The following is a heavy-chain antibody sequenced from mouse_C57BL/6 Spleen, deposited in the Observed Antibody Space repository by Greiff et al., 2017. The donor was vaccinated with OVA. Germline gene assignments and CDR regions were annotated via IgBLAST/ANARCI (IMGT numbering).Heavy chain of an antibody. CDR2: IDPSDSYT. CDR1: GYTFTSYW. D-gene: IGHD1-1*01. CDR3: ARGDTTIAMDY. J-gene: IGHJ4*01. V-gene: IGHV1-50*01. Sequence: QVQLKQPGAELVKPGASVKLSCKASGYTFTSYWMQWVKQRPGQGLEWIGEIDPSDSYTNYNQKFKGKATLTVDTSSSTAYMQLSSLTSEDSAVYYCARGDTTIAMDYWGQGTSVTVSS.